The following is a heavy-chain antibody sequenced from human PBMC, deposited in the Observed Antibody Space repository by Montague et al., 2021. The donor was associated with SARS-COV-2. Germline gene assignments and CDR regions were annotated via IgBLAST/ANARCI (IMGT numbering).Heavy chain of an antibody. CDR3: ARHVSVWRDVNWFDA. J-gene: IGHJ5*02. D-gene: IGHD2-21*01. Sequence: SETLSLTCTVSGGSMSDHYWGWIRQPPGKGLEWLAYIYYSGGINSNPSLKSRVSMSVDTSKNQFSLRLTSVTAADTAVYYCARHVSVWRDVNWFDAWGQGTTVTVSS. V-gene: IGHV4-59*11. CDR1: GGSMSDHY. CDR2: IYYSGGI.